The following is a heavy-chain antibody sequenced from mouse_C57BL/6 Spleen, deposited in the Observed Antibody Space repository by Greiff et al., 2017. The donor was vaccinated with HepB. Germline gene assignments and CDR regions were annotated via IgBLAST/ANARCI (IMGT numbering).Heavy chain of an antibody. CDR2: IDPSDSYT. J-gene: IGHJ4*01. V-gene: IGHV14-2*01. D-gene: IGHD1-1*01. CDR1: GFNIKDYY. CDR3: ARYYGSSYDAMDY. Sequence: VQLQQSGAELVKPGASVKLSCTASGFNIKDYYMHWVKQRTEQGLEWIGRIDPSDSYTNYNQKFKGKATLTVDTSSSTAYMQLSSLTSEDSAVYYCARYYGSSYDAMDYWGQGTSVTVSS.